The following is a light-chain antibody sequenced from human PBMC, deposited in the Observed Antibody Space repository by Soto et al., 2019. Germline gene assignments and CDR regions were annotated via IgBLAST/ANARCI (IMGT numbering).Light chain of an antibody. J-gene: IGKJ5*01. CDR3: QQYDNLRFS. CDR2: DAS. V-gene: IGKV1-33*01. Sequence: DIHMSQSPSSLSASVGHRVISTCEACQDIGNYLTWFQQKPGKAPNPLIYDASNLQPGVPSRFSGSGSGTDCTFTISSLQPEDNETDDCQQYDNLRFSFGQGTQVEIK. CDR1: QDIGNY.